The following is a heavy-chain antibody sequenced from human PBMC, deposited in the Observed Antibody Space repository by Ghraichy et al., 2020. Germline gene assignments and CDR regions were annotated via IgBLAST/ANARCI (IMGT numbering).Heavy chain of an antibody. V-gene: IGHV1-18*01. CDR2: ISAYNGNT. Sequence: ASVKVSCKASGYTFTSYGISWVRQAPGQGLEWMGWISAYNGNTNYAQKLQGRVTMTTDTSTSTAYMELRSLRSDDTAVYYCARDSRYFDWLLYPSAEYYFDYWGQGTLVTVSS. CDR1: GYTFTSYG. J-gene: IGHJ4*02. D-gene: IGHD3-9*01. CDR3: ARDSRYFDWLLYPSAEYYFDY.